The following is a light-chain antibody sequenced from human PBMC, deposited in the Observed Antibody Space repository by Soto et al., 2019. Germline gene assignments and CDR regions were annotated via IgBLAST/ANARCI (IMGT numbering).Light chain of an antibody. V-gene: IGKV1-39*01. CDR3: QQSYSSPRT. Sequence: EINMTQSPSSLSTSVGDRVTITCRASQSISTFLNWYQQKPGTAPKLLISTASSLQSGVPSTFSGSGSGTDFTLTISILQPQDSSTYYCQQSYSSPRTFGHGTKGKI. CDR1: QSISTF. J-gene: IGKJ1*01. CDR2: TAS.